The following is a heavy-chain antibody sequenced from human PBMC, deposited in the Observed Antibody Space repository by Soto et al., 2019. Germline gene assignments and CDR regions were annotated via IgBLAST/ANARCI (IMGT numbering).Heavy chain of an antibody. V-gene: IGHV3-30*18. D-gene: IGHD3-22*01. CDR3: AKDRLLDYYDSSGYYGYGFDY. Sequence: SLRLSCSASGFTFSSYGMHWVRQAPGKGLEWVAVISYDGSNKYYADSVKGRFTISRDNSKNTLYLQMNSLRAEDTAVYYCAKDRLLDYYDSSGYYGYGFDYWGQGTLVTVSS. CDR1: GFTFSSYG. CDR2: ISYDGSNK. J-gene: IGHJ4*02.